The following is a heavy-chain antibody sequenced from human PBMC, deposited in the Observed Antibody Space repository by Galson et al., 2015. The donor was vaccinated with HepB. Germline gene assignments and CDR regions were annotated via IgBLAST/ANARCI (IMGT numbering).Heavy chain of an antibody. J-gene: IGHJ4*02. CDR2: FDPEDGET. D-gene: IGHD6-13*01. CDR1: GYTLTELS. Sequence: SVKVSCKVSGYTLTELSMHWVRQAPGKGLEWMGGFDPEDGETIYAQKFQGRVTMTEDTSTDTAYMELSSLRSEDTAVYYCATGRWISSSWYDGYYFDYWGQGTLVTVSS. CDR3: ATGRWISSSWYDGYYFDY. V-gene: IGHV1-24*01.